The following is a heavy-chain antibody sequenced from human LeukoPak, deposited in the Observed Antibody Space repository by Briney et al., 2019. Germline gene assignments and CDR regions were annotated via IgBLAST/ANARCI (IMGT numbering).Heavy chain of an antibody. D-gene: IGHD3-3*01. Sequence: GGSLRLSCAASGFTVSSNYMSWVRQAPGKGLEWVSVLYSGGSTYNADSVKGRFTISRDKSKNTLYLQMNSLRAEDTAVYYCARWSPSRSFDIWGQGTMVTVSS. CDR2: LYSGGST. V-gene: IGHV3-53*01. CDR1: GFTVSSNY. CDR3: ARWSPSRSFDI. J-gene: IGHJ3*02.